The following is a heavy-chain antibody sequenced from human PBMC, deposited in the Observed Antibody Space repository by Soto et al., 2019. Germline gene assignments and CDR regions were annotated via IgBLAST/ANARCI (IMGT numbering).Heavy chain of an antibody. CDR2: IYYSGST. CDR1: GGSISSSSYY. D-gene: IGHD2-2*01. Sequence: QLQLQELGPGLVKPSETLSLTCTVSGGSISSSSYYWGWIRQPPGKGLEWIGSIYYSGSTYYNPSLKSRVTISVDTSKNQFSLKLSSVTAADTAVYYCARRIVVVPAALDAFDIWGQGTMVTVSS. J-gene: IGHJ3*02. V-gene: IGHV4-39*01. CDR3: ARRIVVVPAALDAFDI.